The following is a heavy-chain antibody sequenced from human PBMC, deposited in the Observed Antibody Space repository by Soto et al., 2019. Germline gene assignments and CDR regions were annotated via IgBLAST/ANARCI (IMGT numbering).Heavy chain of an antibody. D-gene: IGHD2-15*01. CDR1: GFTFSSYA. J-gene: IGHJ4*02. Sequence: EVQLLESGGGLVQPGGSLRLSCAASGFTFSSYAMSWVRQAPGNGLEWVSAIRGRGGSTYYSDSVKGRFTISRDNANITLYLHMNSLRAEDTAVYYCAAGGYCSGGSCYSRYFFDYWGQGTLVTVSS. CDR3: AAGGYCSGGSCYSRYFFDY. V-gene: IGHV3-23*01. CDR2: IRGRGGST.